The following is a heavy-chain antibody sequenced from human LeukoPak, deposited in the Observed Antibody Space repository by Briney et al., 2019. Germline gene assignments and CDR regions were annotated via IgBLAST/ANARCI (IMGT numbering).Heavy chain of an antibody. J-gene: IGHJ5*02. Sequence: ASVNVSCKASGYTFTSYGISWVRQAPGQGLEWTGWISAYNGNTNYAQKLQGRVTMTTDTSTSTAYMELRSLRSDDTAVYYCARGSAGRRYYDFWSGYYSPWFDPWGQGTLVTVSS. D-gene: IGHD3-3*01. CDR1: GYTFTSYG. CDR2: ISAYNGNT. CDR3: ARGSAGRRYYDFWSGYYSPWFDP. V-gene: IGHV1-18*01.